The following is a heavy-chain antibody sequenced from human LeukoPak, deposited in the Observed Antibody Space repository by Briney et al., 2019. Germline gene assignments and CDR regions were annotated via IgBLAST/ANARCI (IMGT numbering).Heavy chain of an antibody. V-gene: IGHV1-2*02. J-gene: IGHJ4*02. CDR1: GYTFTGYY. D-gene: IGHD3-22*01. CDR3: ARGGDYDSSGYYYV. Sequence: ASVKVSCQASGYTFTGYYMHWVRQAPGQGLEWMGWINPNSGGTNYAQKFQGRVSMTRDTSISTAYMELSRLRSDDTAVYYCARGGDYDSSGYYYVWGQGTLVTVSS. CDR2: INPNSGGT.